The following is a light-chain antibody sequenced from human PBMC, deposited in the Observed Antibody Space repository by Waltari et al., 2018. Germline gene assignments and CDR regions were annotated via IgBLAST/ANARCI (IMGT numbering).Light chain of an antibody. CDR2: WAS. CDR1: QSVLDSSNNKNY. J-gene: IGKJ1*01. Sequence: DIVMTPSPDSVAVFPGARAIINRKSSQSVLDSSNNKNYMAWYQQKPGQPPKLLIYWASIRESVVPDRFRGSGSGTDFTLTISSLQAEDVAVYYCQQCHRSPCTFGQGTKVEI. CDR3: QQCHRSPCT. V-gene: IGKV4-1*01.